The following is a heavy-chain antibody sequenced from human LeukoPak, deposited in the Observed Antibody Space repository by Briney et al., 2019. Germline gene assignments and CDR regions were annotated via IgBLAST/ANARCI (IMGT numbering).Heavy chain of an antibody. CDR2: ISGSGGST. CDR1: EFTFNSYA. Sequence: GGSLSLSCAASEFTFNSYAMHWVRQAPGKGLEWVSAISGSGGSTYYADSVKGRFTISRGNSKNTLYLQMNSLRAEDTAVYYCAKGRGVIVVVTAPFDPWGQGTLVTVSS. D-gene: IGHD2-21*02. J-gene: IGHJ5*02. V-gene: IGHV3-23*01. CDR3: AKGRGVIVVVTAPFDP.